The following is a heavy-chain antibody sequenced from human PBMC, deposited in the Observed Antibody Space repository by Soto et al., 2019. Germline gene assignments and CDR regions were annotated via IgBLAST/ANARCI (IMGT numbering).Heavy chain of an antibody. V-gene: IGHV1-69*12. D-gene: IGHD1-26*01. CDR3: AAAREVRYYYYGMDV. CDR1: GGTFSSYA. J-gene: IGHJ6*02. CDR2: IISIFGTA. Sequence: QVQLVQSGAEVKKPGSSVKVSCKASGGTFSSYAISWVRQAPGQGLEWMGGIISIFGTADYAQKFQGRVTITADESSSTAYMGLSSRRSEDTAVYYCAAAREVRYYYYGMDVWGQGTTVTVSS.